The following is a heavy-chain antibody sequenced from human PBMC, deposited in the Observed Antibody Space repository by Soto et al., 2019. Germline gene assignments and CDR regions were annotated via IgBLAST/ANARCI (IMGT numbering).Heavy chain of an antibody. CDR2: ISWNSGNI. CDR1: GFTFDDYA. Sequence: EVQLVESGGGLVQPGRSLRLSCAASGFTFDDYAMHWVRQAPGKGLEWVSGISWNSGNIDYADSVKGRFTISRDNAKNSLYLQMNSLSAEDTACYYCAKAPNYDSSGYYFDYWGQGTLVTVSS. J-gene: IGHJ4*02. CDR3: AKAPNYDSSGYYFDY. V-gene: IGHV3-9*01. D-gene: IGHD3-22*01.